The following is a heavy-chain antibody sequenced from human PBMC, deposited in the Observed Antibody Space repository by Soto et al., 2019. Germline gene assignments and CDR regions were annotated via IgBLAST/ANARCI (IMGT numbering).Heavy chain of an antibody. D-gene: IGHD6-13*01. V-gene: IGHV1-2*02. CDR3: AGAGIAAAGSGEYAMDV. CDR1: GYTFTGSY. CDR2: INPNNGGT. Sequence: AASVKVSCKGSGYTFTGSYVHWVRQAPGQGLEWIGWINPNNGGTKYAQNFQGRVTMTRDTSISTAYMEWSRLKSEDTAVFYCAGAGIAAAGSGEYAMDVWGHGTTVTVAS. J-gene: IGHJ6*02.